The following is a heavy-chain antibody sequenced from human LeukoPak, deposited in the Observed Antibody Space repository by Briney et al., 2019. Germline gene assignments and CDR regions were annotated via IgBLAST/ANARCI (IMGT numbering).Heavy chain of an antibody. D-gene: IGHD2-15*01. CDR1: GFTFSSYG. V-gene: IGHV3-33*01. J-gene: IGHJ4*02. CDR3: ARDISDISAAAGLFDY. CDR2: IWYDGSNK. Sequence: GRSLRLSCAASGFTFSSYGMHWVRQAPGKGLEWVAVIWYDGSNKHYADSVKGRFTISRDNSKNTLYLQMNSLRAEDTAVYYCARDISDISAAAGLFDYWGQGTLVTVSS.